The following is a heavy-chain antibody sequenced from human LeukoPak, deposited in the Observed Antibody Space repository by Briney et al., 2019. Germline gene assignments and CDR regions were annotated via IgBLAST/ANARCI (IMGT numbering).Heavy chain of an antibody. V-gene: IGHV3-74*01. D-gene: IGHD2-2*02. J-gene: IGHJ4*02. CDR3: ARAAAAIGPYYFDY. CDR1: GFTFSSSW. CDR2: IDNDGSRT. Sequence: PGGSLRLSCVASGFTFSSSWMHWVRQAPGKGLVWVSRIDNDGSRTSYADSVKGRFTISRDNSKNTLYLQMNSLRVEDTAVYYCARAAAAIGPYYFDYWGQGTLVTVSS.